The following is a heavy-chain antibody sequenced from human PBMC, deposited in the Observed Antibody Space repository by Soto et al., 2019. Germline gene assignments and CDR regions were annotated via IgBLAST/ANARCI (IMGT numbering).Heavy chain of an antibody. CDR3: AREAMATIYEDAFDI. CDR2: INSSGNT. J-gene: IGHJ3*02. Sequence: PSETLSLTCTVSGGSVSSNSYSWGWIRQSQGKGLEWIGTINSSGNTNYHPSLKSRVTISVDTSKNQFSLKLSSVTAADTAVYYCAREAMATIYEDAFDIWGQGTMVTVSS. V-gene: IGHV4-39*07. CDR1: GGSVSSNSYS. D-gene: IGHD5-12*01.